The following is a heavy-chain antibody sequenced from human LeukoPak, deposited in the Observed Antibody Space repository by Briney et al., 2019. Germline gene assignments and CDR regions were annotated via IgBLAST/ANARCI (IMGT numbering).Heavy chain of an antibody. J-gene: IGHJ4*02. CDR1: GSTFSSHA. D-gene: IGHD6-19*01. CDR3: GKDLLSSSSAWYLTPFDY. CDR2: ISGDGGIT. Sequence: PGESLRLSCAASGSTFSSHAMTWVRQAPGKGLEWVSTISGDGGITYYADSVKGRFTISRDNSKNTLYLQMNSLRAEDTAVYYCGKDLLSSSSAWYLTPFDYWGQGTLVTVSS. V-gene: IGHV3-23*01.